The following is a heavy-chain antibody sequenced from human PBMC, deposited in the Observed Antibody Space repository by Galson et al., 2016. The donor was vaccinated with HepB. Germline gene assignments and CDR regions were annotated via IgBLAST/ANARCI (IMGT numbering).Heavy chain of an antibody. CDR3: AHVLGYSDNFDS. CDR2: IYWDDDK. Sequence: PALVEPTQTLTLTCPFSGFSLSTSGVGVGWIRQPPGQALEWLSLIYWDDDKRYNPSLKSRPTITKDTSKNQVVLTMTNLDPVDTGTYFCAHVLGYSDNFDSWGQGTLVTVSS. D-gene: IGHD4-17*01. V-gene: IGHV2-5*02. CDR1: GFSLSTSGVG. J-gene: IGHJ4*02.